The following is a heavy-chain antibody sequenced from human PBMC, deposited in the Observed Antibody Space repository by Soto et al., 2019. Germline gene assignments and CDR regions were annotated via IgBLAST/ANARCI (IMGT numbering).Heavy chain of an antibody. V-gene: IGHV3-23*01. J-gene: IGHJ3*01. D-gene: IGHD4-17*01. CDR2: ISGSGDSA. Sequence: GGSLGLSCAASGFTFSSYAMSWVRKAPGKGLEWVSAISGSGDSAYYADSVKGRFTISRDNSRNTVSLQMNTLRAEDTAVYYCAKDRTFGDFGGAFDLWGQGTTVTVSS. CDR3: AKDRTFGDFGGAFDL. CDR1: GFTFSSYA.